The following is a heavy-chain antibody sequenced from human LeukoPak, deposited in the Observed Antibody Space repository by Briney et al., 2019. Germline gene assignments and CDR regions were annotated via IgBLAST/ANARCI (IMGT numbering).Heavy chain of an antibody. V-gene: IGHV3-30*18. CDR1: GFTFSSYG. CDR2: ISYGGSNK. J-gene: IGHJ4*02. D-gene: IGHD3-10*01. CDR3: AKSAMVRGAYQSFDY. Sequence: PGGSLRLSCAASGFTFSSYGMHWVRQAPGKGLEWVAVISYGGSNKYYADSVKGRFTISRDNSKNTLYLQMNSLRAEDTAVYYCAKSAMVRGAYQSFDYWGQGTLVTVSS.